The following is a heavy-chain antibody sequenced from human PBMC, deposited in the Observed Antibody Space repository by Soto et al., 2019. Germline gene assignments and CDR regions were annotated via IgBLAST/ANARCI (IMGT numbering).Heavy chain of an antibody. J-gene: IGHJ6*02. CDR2: ISSSSIYI. CDR3: ARDRRDYYYYYGMDV. CDR1: GFTFSSYS. D-gene: IGHD5-12*01. Sequence: EVQLVESGGGLVKPGGSLRLSCAASGFTFSSYSMNWVRQAPGKGLEWVSSISSSSIYIYYADSVKGRFTISRDNAKNSLYLQMNSLRAEDTAVYYCARDRRDYYYYYGMDVWGQGTTVTVSS. V-gene: IGHV3-21*01.